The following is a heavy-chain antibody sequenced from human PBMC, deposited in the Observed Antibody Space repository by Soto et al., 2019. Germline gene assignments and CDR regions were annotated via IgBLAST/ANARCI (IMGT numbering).Heavy chain of an antibody. Sequence: SETLSLTCTVSGGSISSYYWSWIRQPPGKGLEWIGYIYYSGSTNYNPSLKSRVTISVDTSKNQFSLKLSSVTAADTAVYYCARARGGYLLYYYYGMDVWGQGTTVTVSS. CDR2: IYYSGST. CDR3: ARARGGYLLYYYYGMDV. CDR1: GGSISSYY. V-gene: IGHV4-59*01. D-gene: IGHD5-12*01. J-gene: IGHJ6*02.